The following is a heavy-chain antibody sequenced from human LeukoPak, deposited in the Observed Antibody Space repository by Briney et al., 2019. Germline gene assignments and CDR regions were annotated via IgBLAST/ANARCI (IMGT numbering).Heavy chain of an antibody. CDR3: ARNSPGGYDWTQIDY. J-gene: IGHJ4*02. D-gene: IGHD5-12*01. Sequence: ASVKVSCKASGYTFTSYGISWVRQAPGQGLEWMGWISAYNGNTNYAQKLQGRVTMTTDTSTSTAYMELRSLRSDDTAVYYCARNSPGGYDWTQIDYWGQGTLVTVSS. CDR1: GYTFTSYG. CDR2: ISAYNGNT. V-gene: IGHV1-18*01.